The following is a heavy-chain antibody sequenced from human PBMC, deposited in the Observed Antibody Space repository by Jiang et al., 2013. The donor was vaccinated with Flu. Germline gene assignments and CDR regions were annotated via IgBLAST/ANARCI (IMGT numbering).Heavy chain of an antibody. V-gene: IGHV3-23*04. CDR2: ISGSGGST. D-gene: IGHD3-10*01. J-gene: IGHJ4*02. Sequence: VQLVESGGGLGQPGGSLRFSCAASGFTFSRYAMSWVRQAPGKGLEWVSAISGSGGSTFYADSVKGRFTISRDNSKNTLYLQLNSLRADDTAVYYCARGPDYHDSGIYYNEVDYWGLGTVGTVSS. CDR1: GFTFSRYA. CDR3: ARGPDYHDSGIYYNEVDY.